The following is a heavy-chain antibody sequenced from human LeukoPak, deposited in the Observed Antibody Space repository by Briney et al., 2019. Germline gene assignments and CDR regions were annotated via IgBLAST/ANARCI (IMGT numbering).Heavy chain of an antibody. V-gene: IGHV4-34*01. CDR3: VRGQNPGITIFGVYYYGMDV. CDR2: INHSGST. J-gene: IGHJ6*02. Sequence: SETLSLTCAVYGGSFSGYYWSWIRQPPGKGLEWIGEINHSGSTNYNPSLKSRVTISVDTSKNQFSLKLSSVTAADTAVYYCVRGQNPGITIFGVYYYGMDVWGQGTTVTVSS. CDR1: GGSFSGYY. D-gene: IGHD3-3*01.